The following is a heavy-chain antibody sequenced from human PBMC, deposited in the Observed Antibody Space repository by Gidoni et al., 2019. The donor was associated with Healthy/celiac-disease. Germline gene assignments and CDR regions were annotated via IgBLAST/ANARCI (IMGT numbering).Heavy chain of an antibody. V-gene: IGHV3-48*03. D-gene: IGHD5-18*01. CDR1: EFTFSSYE. Sequence: EVQLVASGGGLVQPGGSLRLSCAASEFTFSSYEMNWVRQAPGKGLEWVSYISSSGSTIYYADSVKGRFTISRDNAKNSLYLQMNSLRAEDTAVYYCARDYVPWRYSYGYDYWGQGTLVTVSS. CDR2: ISSSGSTI. J-gene: IGHJ4*02. CDR3: ARDYVPWRYSYGYDY.